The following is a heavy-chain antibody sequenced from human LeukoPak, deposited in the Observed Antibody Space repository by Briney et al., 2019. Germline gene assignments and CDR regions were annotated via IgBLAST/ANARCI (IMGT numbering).Heavy chain of an antibody. CDR1: GFTFSSYA. D-gene: IGHD1-1*01. CDR3: VKDTTDYYFDY. J-gene: IGHJ4*02. Sequence: PGGSLRLSCSASGFTFSSYAMHWVRQAPGKGLEYVSAVSSNGGSTYYADSVKGRFTISRDNSKNTLYLQMSSLRAEDTAVYYCVKDTTDYYFDYWGQGTLVTVSS. CDR2: VSSNGGST. V-gene: IGHV3-64D*06.